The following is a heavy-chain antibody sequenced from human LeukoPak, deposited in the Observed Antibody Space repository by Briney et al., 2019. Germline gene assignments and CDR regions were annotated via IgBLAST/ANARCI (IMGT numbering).Heavy chain of an antibody. CDR3: ARVLGYCSSTSCRPSTVDY. J-gene: IGHJ4*02. CDR1: GGSISSYY. CDR2: IYYSGST. Sequence: KPSETLSLTCTVSGGSISSYYWSWIRQPPAKGLEWIGYIYYSGSTNYSPSLKSRVTISVDTSKNQFSLKLSSVTAADTAVYYCARVLGYCSSTSCRPSTVDYWGQGTLVTVSS. V-gene: IGHV4-59*01. D-gene: IGHD2-2*01.